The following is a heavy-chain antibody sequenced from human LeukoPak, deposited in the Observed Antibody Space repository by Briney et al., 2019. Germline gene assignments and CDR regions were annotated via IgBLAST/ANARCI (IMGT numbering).Heavy chain of an antibody. J-gene: IGHJ4*02. CDR2: ISTSSSYI. CDR3: ARGTMFPYYFDS. V-gene: IGHV3-21*01. D-gene: IGHD3-10*02. Sequence: GGSLRLSCAASGFKFSSYSMKWVRQAPGKGLEWVSFISTSSSYIYYADSLKGRFTISRDNAKNSLYLQMNSLRAEDTAVYYCARGTMFPYYFDSWGQGTLVTVSS. CDR1: GFKFSSYS.